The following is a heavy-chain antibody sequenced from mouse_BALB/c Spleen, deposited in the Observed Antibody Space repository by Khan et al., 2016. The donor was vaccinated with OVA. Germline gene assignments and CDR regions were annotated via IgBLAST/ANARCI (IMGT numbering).Heavy chain of an antibody. D-gene: IGHD1-1*01. CDR2: ISYSGNT. CDR1: GYSITSNYA. Sequence: EVQLQESGPGLVKPSQSLSLTCTVTGYSITSNYAWSWIRQFPGNKLEWMGYISYSGNTNYNPSLKSRISVTRDTSENQVFLQLNSVTTEDTATYYCARQNYYGYALDYWGQGTPVTVSS. J-gene: IGHJ4*01. CDR3: ARQNYYGYALDY. V-gene: IGHV3-2*02.